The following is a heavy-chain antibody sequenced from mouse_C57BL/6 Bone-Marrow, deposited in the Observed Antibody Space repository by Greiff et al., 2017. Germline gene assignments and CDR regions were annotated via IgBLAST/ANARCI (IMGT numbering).Heavy chain of an antibody. CDR1: GFTFSSYT. CDR2: ISGGGGNT. Sequence: EVMLVESGGGFVKPGGSLKLSCAASGFTFSSYTMSWVRPTPEKRLQWVAAISGGGGNTYYPDSVKGRFTFSRDNDKNTLYLQMSSLMSEDTAMYYCSRQDTTVLAKKYFDVWGTGTTVTVSS. CDR3: SRQDTTVLAKKYFDV. V-gene: IGHV5-9*01. D-gene: IGHD1-1*01. J-gene: IGHJ1*03.